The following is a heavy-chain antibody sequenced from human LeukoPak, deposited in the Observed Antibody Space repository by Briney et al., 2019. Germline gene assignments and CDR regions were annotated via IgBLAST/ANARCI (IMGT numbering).Heavy chain of an antibody. CDR3: AKVHSGSYSWYFDL. V-gene: IGHV3-30*18. CDR2: ISYDGSNK. D-gene: IGHD1-26*01. Sequence: GRSLRLSCAASGFTFSSYGMHWVRQAPGKGLEWVAVISYDGSNKYYADSVKGRFTISRDNSKNTLYLQMNSLRAEDTAVYYCAKVHSGSYSWYFDLWGRGTLVTVSS. CDR1: GFTFSSYG. J-gene: IGHJ2*01.